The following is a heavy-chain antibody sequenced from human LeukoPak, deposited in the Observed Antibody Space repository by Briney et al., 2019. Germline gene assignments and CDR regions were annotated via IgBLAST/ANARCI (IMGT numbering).Heavy chain of an antibody. J-gene: IGHJ6*03. CDR2: ISYDGINK. Sequence: PGGSLRLSCGASGFTFSNYAMSWVRQAPGKGLEWVAVISYDGINKYYADSLKGRFTISRDNSKNTVYLQMNSLRAEDTAVYYCAKRIAAAGTYYYYYYYMDVWGKGTTVTISS. CDR3: AKRIAAAGTYYYYYYYMDV. D-gene: IGHD6-13*01. CDR1: GFTFSNYA. V-gene: IGHV3-30*18.